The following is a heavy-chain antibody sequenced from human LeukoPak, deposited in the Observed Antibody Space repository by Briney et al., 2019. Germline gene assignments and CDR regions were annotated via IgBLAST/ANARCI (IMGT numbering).Heavy chain of an antibody. V-gene: IGHV3-7*01. J-gene: IGHJ6*02. CDR2: IKQDGSEK. D-gene: IGHD3-10*01. CDR1: GFTFSSYW. Sequence: PGGSLRLSCAASGFTFSSYWMHWVRQAPGKGLEWVANIKQDGSEKYYVDSVKGRFTISRDNAKNSLYLQMNSLRAEDTAVYYCARDPLPQVLWFGELFDGMDVWGQGTTVTVSS. CDR3: ARDPLPQVLWFGELFDGMDV.